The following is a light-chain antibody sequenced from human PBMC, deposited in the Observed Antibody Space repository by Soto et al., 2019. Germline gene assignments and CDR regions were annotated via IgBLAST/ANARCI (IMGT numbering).Light chain of an antibody. CDR1: SSDVGPYNS. CDR3: SSYTTSVAYV. V-gene: IGLV2-14*01. CDR2: EVT. Sequence: QSALTQPASVSGSPGQSITISCTGTSSDVGPYNSVSWYQQHPGKAPKLMIYEVTNRPSGVSNRFSGSKSGNTASLTISGLQAEDEADYYCSSYTTSVAYVFGIGTKLTVL. J-gene: IGLJ1*01.